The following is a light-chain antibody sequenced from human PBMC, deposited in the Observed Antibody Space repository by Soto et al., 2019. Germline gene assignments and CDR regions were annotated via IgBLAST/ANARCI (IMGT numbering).Light chain of an antibody. CDR2: EAS. V-gene: IGKV1-5*01. Sequence: DIQMTQSPSTLSASVGDTVTLACRASQRVSGWLAWYQQKPGKAPELLIYEASTLESGVPSRFSGSGSGTEFTLTISSLQPDDFGTYFCQHYFGYPYTFGQGTELEIK. CDR3: QHYFGYPYT. CDR1: QRVSGW. J-gene: IGKJ2*01.